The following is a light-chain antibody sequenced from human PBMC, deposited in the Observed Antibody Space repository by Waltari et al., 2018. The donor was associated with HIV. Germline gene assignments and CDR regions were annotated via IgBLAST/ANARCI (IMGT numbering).Light chain of an antibody. CDR1: QSVSTT. CDR3: QQYNNWPQS. CDR2: GAS. Sequence: EIVMTQSPATLSVSPGERPTLSCRASQSVSTTLSWYQQKPGQAPRLLIYGASTRATGIPARFSGSGSGTEFTLTISSLQSEDFAVYYCQQYNNWPQSFGQGTTLEIK. V-gene: IGKV3-15*01. J-gene: IGKJ2*03.